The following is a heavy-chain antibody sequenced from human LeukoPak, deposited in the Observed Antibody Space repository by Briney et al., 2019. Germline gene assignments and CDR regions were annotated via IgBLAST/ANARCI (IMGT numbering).Heavy chain of an antibody. D-gene: IGHD2-15*01. CDR3: ARSVVAPSSWFDP. CDR2: ISWDGRNK. Sequence: GGSLRLSCVASGFTFSNYGIHWVRQAPGKGLEWVASISWDGRNKRYADSVTGRFTISRDNSQNTLYLQMNSLRGEDTAIYYCARSVVAPSSWFDPWGQGTLVTVSS. V-gene: IGHV3-30*03. J-gene: IGHJ5*02. CDR1: GFTFSNYG.